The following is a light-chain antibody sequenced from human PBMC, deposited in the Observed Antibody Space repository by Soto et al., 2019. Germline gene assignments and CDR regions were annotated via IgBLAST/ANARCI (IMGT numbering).Light chain of an antibody. V-gene: IGKV1-33*01. Sequence: DIQMTQSPSSLSASVGDRVTITCQASQNINNYLNWYQQKPGRAPKLLIYDASNLEAGVPSRLTASGPGTDFPFTLRRMQPADLATYSCQQYETLPTSGQ. CDR2: DAS. CDR3: QQYETLPT. CDR1: QNINNY. J-gene: IGKJ5*01.